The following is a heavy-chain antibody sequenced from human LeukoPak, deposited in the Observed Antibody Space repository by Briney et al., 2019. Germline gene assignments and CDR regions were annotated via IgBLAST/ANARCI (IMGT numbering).Heavy chain of an antibody. J-gene: IGHJ5*02. V-gene: IGHV3-74*01. Sequence: GGSLRLSCAASKFSLSAYWMHWVRQAPGKGLVWVSRINSDGSRTNYADSVKGRFTISRDNAKNTLYLQMNSLRAEDTAVYYCARVLTGSWDWFDPWGQGTLVTVSS. CDR1: KFSLSAYW. CDR2: INSDGSRT. CDR3: ARVLTGSWDWFDP. D-gene: IGHD2-8*02.